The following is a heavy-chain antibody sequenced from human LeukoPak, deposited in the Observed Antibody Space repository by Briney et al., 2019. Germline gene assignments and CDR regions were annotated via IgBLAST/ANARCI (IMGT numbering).Heavy chain of an antibody. CDR1: GFIFSSYN. CDR3: ARDSTGYPNWFDS. CDR2: ISSSSSYI. V-gene: IGHV3-21*04. D-gene: IGHD3-22*01. Sequence: PGGSLRLSCAASGFIFSSYNMNWVRQAPGKGLEWVSYISSSSSYIYYTDSVKGRFSISRDNSKNTLYLQMNSLRAEDTAVYYCARDSTGYPNWFDSWGQGTLVTVSS. J-gene: IGHJ5*01.